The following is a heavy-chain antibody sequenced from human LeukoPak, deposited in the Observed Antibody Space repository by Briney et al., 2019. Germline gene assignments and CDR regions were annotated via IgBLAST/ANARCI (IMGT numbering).Heavy chain of an antibody. D-gene: IGHD3-22*01. CDR1: GFTFSGYS. V-gene: IGHV3-21*01. Sequence: GGSLRLSCTASGFTFSGYSMNWIRQAPGKGLEWVSSFGTRSTSIYHAGSVKGRFAISRDNAKNSLYLQMNSLRAEGTALYYCAREVSEGFDFWGQGTLVTVSS. J-gene: IGHJ4*02. CDR2: FGTRSTSI. CDR3: AREVSEGFDF.